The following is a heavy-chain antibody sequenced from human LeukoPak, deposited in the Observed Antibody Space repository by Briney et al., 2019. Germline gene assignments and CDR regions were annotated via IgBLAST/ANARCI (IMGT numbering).Heavy chain of an antibody. V-gene: IGHV3-21*01. D-gene: IGHD1-26*01. J-gene: IGHJ1*01. CDR3: AAYSGSYPEYFQY. CDR2: ISSSSSYI. CDR1: GFTFISYS. Sequence: PGGSLRLSCAASGFTFISYSMTWVRQAPGKGLEWVSSISSSSSYIYYADSVKGRFTISRDNAKNSLYLQMNSLRAEDTAVYYCAAYSGSYPEYFQYWGQGILVTVSS.